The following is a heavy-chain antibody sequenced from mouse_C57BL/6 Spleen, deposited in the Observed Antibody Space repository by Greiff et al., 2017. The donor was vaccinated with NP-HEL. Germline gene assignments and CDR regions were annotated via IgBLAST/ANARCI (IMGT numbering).Heavy chain of an antibody. CDR3: ARWLYFDV. CDR2: IDPSDSYT. V-gene: IGHV1-69*01. CDR1: GYTFTSYW. J-gene: IGHJ1*03. Sequence: QVQLQQPGAELVMPGASVKLSCKASGYTFTSYWMHWVKQRPGQGLEWIGEIDPSDSYTNYNQKFKGKSTLTENKSSSPAYMQLSSLTSEDSAVYYCARWLYFDVWGTGTTVTVSS.